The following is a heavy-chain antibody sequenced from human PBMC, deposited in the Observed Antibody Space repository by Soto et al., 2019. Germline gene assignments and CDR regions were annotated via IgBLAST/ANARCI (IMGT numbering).Heavy chain of an antibody. D-gene: IGHD2-2*01. CDR3: ARDAMYCISTSCWAGWFDP. CDR1: GFTFSSYG. V-gene: IGHV3-33*01. CDR2: IWYDGSNK. J-gene: IGHJ5*02. Sequence: GGSLRLSCAASGFTFSSYGMHWVRQAPGKGLEWVAVIWYDGSNKYYADSVKGRFTISRDNSKNTLYLQMNSLRAEDTAVYYCARDAMYCISTSCWAGWFDPWGQGTLVTVSS.